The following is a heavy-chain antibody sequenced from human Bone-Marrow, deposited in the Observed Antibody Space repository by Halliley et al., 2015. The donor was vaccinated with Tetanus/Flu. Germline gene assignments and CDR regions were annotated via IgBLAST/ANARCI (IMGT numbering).Heavy chain of an antibody. Sequence: LVKPTQTLTLTCTFSGFSLSTTGVGVGWIRQPPGKALEWLALIYWDDDKRYSPSLKNRLIITRDTSKNQVVLTMTNMDTVDTGTYYCAHRRPSTNWFDPWGQGTLVTVSS. CDR1: GFSLSTTGVG. J-gene: IGHJ5*02. CDR3: AHRRPSTNWFDP. CDR2: IYWDDDK. V-gene: IGHV2-5*02.